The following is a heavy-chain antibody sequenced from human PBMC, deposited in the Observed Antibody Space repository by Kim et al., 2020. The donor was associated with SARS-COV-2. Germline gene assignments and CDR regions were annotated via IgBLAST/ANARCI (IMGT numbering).Heavy chain of an antibody. J-gene: IGHJ6*02. Sequence: SETLSLTCTVSGGSVSSGSYYWSWIRQPPGKGLEWIGYISYSGRTNYNPSLKSRVTISEDTSKNQFSLKLSSVTAADTAVYYCAREPFSVTISSYYYYAMDVWGQGTTVTVSS. V-gene: IGHV4-61*01. CDR1: GGSVSSGSYY. CDR3: AREPFSVTISSYYYYAMDV. D-gene: IGHD4-17*01. CDR2: ISYSGRT.